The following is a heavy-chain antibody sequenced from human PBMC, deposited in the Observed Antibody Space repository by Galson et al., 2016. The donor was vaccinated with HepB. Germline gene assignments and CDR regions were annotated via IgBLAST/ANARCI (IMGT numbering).Heavy chain of an antibody. CDR3: ARANLGFCTSTTCSSNWFDP. CDR1: GGSISGSHNY. J-gene: IGHJ5*02. V-gene: IGHV4-39*02. CDR2: IYYKGTT. Sequence: ETLSLTCTVSGGSISGSHNYWGWIRQPPGKGLEWMGSIYYKGTTNYNPYLESRLTISVDTSKDLFSLKLTSVTAADTAAYYCARANLGFCTSTTCSSNWFDPWGQGTLVTVSA. D-gene: IGHD2-2*01.